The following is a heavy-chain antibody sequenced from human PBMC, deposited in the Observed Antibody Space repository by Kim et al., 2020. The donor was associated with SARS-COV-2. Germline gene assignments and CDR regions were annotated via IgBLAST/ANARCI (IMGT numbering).Heavy chain of an antibody. CDR3: ARDIMESVDN. V-gene: IGHV3-48*03. Sequence: GGSLRLSCAASGYTFSSYEMNWVRQAPGKGLEWVSYISSSSSSIHYADSVKGRFTISRDNAKNSLFPQMNSLRAEDTAVYYCARDIMESVDNCGQRTLVTVSS. D-gene: IGHD3-16*01. J-gene: IGHJ4*02. CDR1: GYTFSSYE. CDR2: ISSSSSSI.